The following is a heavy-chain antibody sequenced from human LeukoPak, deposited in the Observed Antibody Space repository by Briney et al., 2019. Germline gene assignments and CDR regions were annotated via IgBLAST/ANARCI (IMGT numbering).Heavy chain of an antibody. CDR3: AMGYDFWSGYND. CDR2: MNPKSGNT. Sequence: GSVTVSCKASGYTFTSYDINWVGQAAGQGLEWMGWMNPKSGNTVYAQKLQGRVTMPTNTSISTAYMGLSSLRSEDTAVYYCAMGYDFWSGYNDWGQGTLVTVSS. V-gene: IGHV1-8*01. D-gene: IGHD3-3*01. J-gene: IGHJ4*02. CDR1: GYTFTSYD.